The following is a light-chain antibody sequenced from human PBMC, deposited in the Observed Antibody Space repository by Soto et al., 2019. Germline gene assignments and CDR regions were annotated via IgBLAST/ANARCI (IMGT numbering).Light chain of an antibody. V-gene: IGLV2-14*01. CDR2: EVS. CDR3: SAYTSSSIFV. J-gene: IGLJ1*01. Sequence: QSALTQPASVSGSPGQSITISCTGTSSDVGAYNYVSWYQQHPGKAPKDMIYEVSNRPSGVSNRCSGSKSGNTASLTISGLQAEDEADYYCSAYTSSSIFVFGTGTKLTVL. CDR1: SSDVGAYNY.